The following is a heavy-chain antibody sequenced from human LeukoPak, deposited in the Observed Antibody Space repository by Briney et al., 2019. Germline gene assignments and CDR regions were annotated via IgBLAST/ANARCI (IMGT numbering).Heavy chain of an antibody. CDR2: MNPNSGNT. Sequence: ASVKVSCKASGYTFSNYDINWVRQATGQGLEWMGWMNPNSGNTGYAQKFQGRVTMTRNTSISTAYMELSSLRSEDTAVYYCARGIDFWSGYYDGMDVWGQGTTVTVSS. CDR1: GYTFSNYD. J-gene: IGHJ6*02. D-gene: IGHD3-3*01. CDR3: ARGIDFWSGYYDGMDV. V-gene: IGHV1-8*01.